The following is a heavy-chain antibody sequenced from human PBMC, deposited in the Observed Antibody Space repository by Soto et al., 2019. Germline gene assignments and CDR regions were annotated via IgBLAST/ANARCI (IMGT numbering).Heavy chain of an antibody. CDR3: ARDILGYCSGGSCYSIGSPDY. J-gene: IGHJ4*02. CDR1: GFTFSSYW. Sequence: GGSLRLSCAASGFTFSSYWMSWVRQAPGKGLEWVANIKQGGSEKYYVDALKGRFTISRDNAKNSLYLQMNRLRAEDTAVYYCARDILGYCSGGSCYSIGSPDYWGQGTLVTVSS. CDR2: IKQGGSEK. D-gene: IGHD2-15*01. V-gene: IGHV3-7*01.